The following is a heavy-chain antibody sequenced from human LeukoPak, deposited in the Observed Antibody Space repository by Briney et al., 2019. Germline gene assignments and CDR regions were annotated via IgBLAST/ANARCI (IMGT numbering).Heavy chain of an antibody. Sequence: SETLSLTCTVSGGSISSYYWSWIRQPPGKGLEWIGYIYYSGRTNYNPSLKSRVTISVDTSKNQFSLKLSSVTAADTAVYYCARHSVAAFFFDYWGQGTLATVSS. J-gene: IGHJ4*02. D-gene: IGHD6-19*01. CDR2: IYYSGRT. V-gene: IGHV4-59*08. CDR1: GGSISSYY. CDR3: ARHSVAAFFFDY.